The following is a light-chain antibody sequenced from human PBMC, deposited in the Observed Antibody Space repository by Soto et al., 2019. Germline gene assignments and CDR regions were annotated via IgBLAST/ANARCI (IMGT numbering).Light chain of an antibody. V-gene: IGLV2-14*01. CDR3: GSITRSSTSV. J-gene: IGLJ1*01. CDR2: GVT. Sequence: QSVLGQPASVSGSPGQSITISCTGTSSDVGGFEYVSWYQHQPGKAPKLIIYGVTKRPSGVSNRFSGSKSGNTASLTISGIQAEDEGDYYCGSITRSSTSVFGTGTKVTVL. CDR1: SSDVGGFEY.